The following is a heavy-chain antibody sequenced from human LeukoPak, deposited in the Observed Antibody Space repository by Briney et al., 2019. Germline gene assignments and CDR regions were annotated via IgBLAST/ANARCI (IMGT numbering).Heavy chain of an antibody. J-gene: IGHJ4*02. V-gene: IGHV3-30*02. CDR2: IRYDGSNK. CDR1: GFTFSSYG. CDR3: AKDRVAVARYFDY. Sequence: SGGSLRLSCAASGFTFSSYGMHWVRQAPGKGLEWVAFIRYDGSNKYYADSVKGRFTISRDSSKNTLYLQMNSLRAEDTAVYYCAKDRVAVARYFDYWGQGTLVTVSS. D-gene: IGHD6-19*01.